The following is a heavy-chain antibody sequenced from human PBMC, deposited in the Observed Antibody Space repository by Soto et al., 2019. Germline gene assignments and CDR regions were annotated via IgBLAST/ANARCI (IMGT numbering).Heavy chain of an antibody. Sequence: ASVKVSCKASGYTFTNYDINWVRQATGHGLEWLGWMNPYGGNTAYAERFQGRLAMTMNTSTTTAYMELSSLTSEDTAVYFCARGRSCGAGKCRELSVWG. V-gene: IGHV1-8*02. CDR3: ARGRSCGAGKCRELSV. CDR1: GYTFTNYD. J-gene: IGHJ6*02. CDR2: MNPYGGNT. D-gene: IGHD1-7*01.